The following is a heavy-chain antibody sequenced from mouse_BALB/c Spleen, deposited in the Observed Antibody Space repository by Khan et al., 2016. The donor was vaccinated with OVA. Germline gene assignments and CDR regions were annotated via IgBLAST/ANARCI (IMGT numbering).Heavy chain of an antibody. CDR3: ARNYDYDEGLAY. J-gene: IGHJ3*01. V-gene: IGHV2-2*02. D-gene: IGHD2-4*01. CDR2: IWSGGST. CDR1: GFSLTTYG. Sequence: VELVESGPGLVQPSQSLSITRTVSGFSLTTYGVHWVRQSPGKGLAWLGVIWSGGSTDYNAAFISRLSISKDSSKSQVFFQMNSLKVNDTAIYYCARNYDYDEGLAYWGQGTLVTVSA.